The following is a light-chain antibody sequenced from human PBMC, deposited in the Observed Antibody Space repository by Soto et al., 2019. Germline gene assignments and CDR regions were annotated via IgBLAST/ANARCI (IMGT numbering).Light chain of an antibody. V-gene: IGLV6-57*03. Sequence: NFMLTQPHSVSESPGQTVIISCTRSSGSIASNYVQWYQQRPVSAPTIVIYEDNHRPSGVPDRFSGSVDSSSNSASLTSSGLKTEDESYYYCHSYEMNDVVFGGGTKLTVL. CDR3: HSYEMNDVV. J-gene: IGLJ2*01. CDR1: SGSIASNY. CDR2: EDN.